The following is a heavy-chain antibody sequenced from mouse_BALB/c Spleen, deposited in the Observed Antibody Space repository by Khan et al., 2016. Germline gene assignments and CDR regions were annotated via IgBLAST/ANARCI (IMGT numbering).Heavy chain of an antibody. D-gene: IGHD3-3*01. Sequence: QVQLQQSGAELAKPGASVKMSCKASGYTFTSYWMHWVKQRPGQGLEWIGYINPSTGYTEYNQKFKDKATLTADKSSSTAYMQLSSLTSEDSAVYYYASRRDDFDYWGQGTTVTVSS. CDR3: ASRRDDFDY. J-gene: IGHJ2*01. CDR2: INPSTGYT. CDR1: GYTFTSYW. V-gene: IGHV1-7*01.